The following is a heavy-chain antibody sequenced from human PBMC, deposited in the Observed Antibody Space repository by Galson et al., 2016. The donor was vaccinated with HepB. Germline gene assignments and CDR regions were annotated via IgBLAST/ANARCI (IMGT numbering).Heavy chain of an antibody. V-gene: IGHV3-30*03. D-gene: IGHD5-18*01. Sequence: SLRLSCADSGFTFSTYGMHWVRQAPGEGLEWVAAISFEGNKQHYADSVKGRFIISRDNSKNTLYLQMNSLRAEDTAVYYCVRPEGIQLWSPHYYYYYGMDVWGQGTTVTVSS. J-gene: IGHJ6*02. CDR1: GFTFSTYG. CDR3: VRPEGIQLWSPHYYYYYGMDV. CDR2: ISFEGNKQ.